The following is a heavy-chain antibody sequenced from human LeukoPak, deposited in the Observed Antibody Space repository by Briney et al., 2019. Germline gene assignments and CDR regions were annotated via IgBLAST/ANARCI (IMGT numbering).Heavy chain of an antibody. CDR2: TYYRSKWYN. J-gene: IGHJ4*02. CDR1: GDSVSSNSAA. V-gene: IGHV6-1*01. D-gene: IGHD5-18*01. Sequence: SQTLSLTCAISGDSVSSNSAAWNWIRQSPSRGLEWLGRTYYRSKWYNNYAESVKSRITINPDTSRNQFSLQLNSVTPDDTAVYYCARAPEHVQGYTLDYWGQGALVTVSS. CDR3: ARAPEHVQGYTLDY.